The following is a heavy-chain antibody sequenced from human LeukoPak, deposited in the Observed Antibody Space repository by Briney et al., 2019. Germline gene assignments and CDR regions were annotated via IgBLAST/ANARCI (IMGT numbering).Heavy chain of an antibody. V-gene: IGHV3-30*18. CDR3: AKQSLGYCSSTSCWNYFDY. CDR2: ISYDGSNK. D-gene: IGHD2-2*01. Sequence: GGSLRLSCAASGFTFSSYGMHWVRQAPGKGLEWVAVISYDGSNKYYADSVKGRFTISRDYSKNTLYLQMNSLRAEDTAVYYCAKQSLGYCSSTSCWNYFDYWGQGTLVTVSS. CDR1: GFTFSSYG. J-gene: IGHJ4*02.